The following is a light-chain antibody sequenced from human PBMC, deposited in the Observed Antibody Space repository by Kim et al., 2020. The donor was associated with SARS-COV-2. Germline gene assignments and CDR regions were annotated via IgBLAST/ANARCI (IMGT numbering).Light chain of an antibody. Sequence: SSELTQDPAVSVALGQTVRITCRGDTLRSYYASLYQQRPGQAPTVFIYGENNRPSGIPDRFSASSSGDTASLTIIAARAEDEDDYYWCSRDRNGDHSFGG. CDR3: CSRDRNGDHS. V-gene: IGLV3-19*01. CDR1: TLRSYY. CDR2: GEN. J-gene: IGLJ2*01.